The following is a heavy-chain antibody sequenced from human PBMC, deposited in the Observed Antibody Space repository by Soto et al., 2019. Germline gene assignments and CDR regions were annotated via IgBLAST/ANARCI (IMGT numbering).Heavy chain of an antibody. D-gene: IGHD6-19*01. CDR2: IDYTGGTT. J-gene: IGHJ4*02. CDR1: GFTFSSLA. CDR3: AKDASRTSGWYYFDY. V-gene: IGHV3-23*01. Sequence: GGSLRLSCASSGFTFSSLAMGFVLQAPVKGLEWVSVIDYTGGTTYYTDSVKGRFIISRDNSKKMLYLQMNSLRAEDTAVYYCAKDASRTSGWYYFDYWGQGALVTVSS.